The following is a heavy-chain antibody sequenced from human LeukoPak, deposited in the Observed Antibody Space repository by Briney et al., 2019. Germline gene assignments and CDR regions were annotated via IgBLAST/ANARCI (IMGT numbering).Heavy chain of an antibody. J-gene: IGHJ3*02. CDR1: GFTFSSYS. CDR3: ARALKYCSSTSCFGRSYGFDI. V-gene: IGHV3-48*01. D-gene: IGHD2-2*01. CDR2: ISSSGTTI. Sequence: GGSLRLSCAASGFTFSSYSMNWVRQAPGKGLEWVSYISSSGTTIYYADSVKGRFTISRENAKNSLYLQMNSLRAGDTAVYYCARALKYCSSTSCFGRSYGFDIWGQGTMVTVSS.